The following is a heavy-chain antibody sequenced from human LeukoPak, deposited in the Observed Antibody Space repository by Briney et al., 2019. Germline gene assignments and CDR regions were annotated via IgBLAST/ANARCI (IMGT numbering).Heavy chain of an antibody. CDR1: GYTFTGYY. CDR3: ARDLTHSSGWYSPFDY. Sequence: ASVKVSCKASGYTFTGYYMHWVRQAPGQGLEWMGWINPNSGGTNYAQKFQGRVTMTRDTSISTAYMELSGLRSDDTAVYYCARDLTHSSGWYSPFDYWGQGTLVTVSS. CDR2: INPNSGGT. J-gene: IGHJ4*02. V-gene: IGHV1-2*02. D-gene: IGHD6-19*01.